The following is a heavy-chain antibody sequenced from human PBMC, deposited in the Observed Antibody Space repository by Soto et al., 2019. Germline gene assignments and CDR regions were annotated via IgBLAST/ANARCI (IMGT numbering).Heavy chain of an antibody. V-gene: IGHV4-59*01. D-gene: IGHD3-3*01. CDR1: GGSISSYY. CDR2: IYYSGYT. CDR3: ARGGDYDDFWSGYYWFDP. J-gene: IGHJ5*02. Sequence: SETLSLTCTVSGGSISSYYWSWIRQPSGKGLEGIGYIYYSGYTNYNPSLKSRVTISVDTSKNQFSLKLNSVTAADTAVYYCARGGDYDDFWSGYYWFDPWGQGTLVTVS.